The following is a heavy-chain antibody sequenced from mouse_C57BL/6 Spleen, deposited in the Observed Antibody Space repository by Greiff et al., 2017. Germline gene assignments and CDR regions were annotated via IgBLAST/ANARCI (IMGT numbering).Heavy chain of an antibody. CDR3: ARDEPYYYGSSSTWYFDV. CDR2: IYPGSGNT. Sequence: QVQLKQSGAELVRPGASVKLSCKASGYTFTDYYINWVKQRPGQGLEWIARIYPGSGNTYYNEKFKGKATLTAEKSSSTAYMQLSSLTSEDSAVYFCARDEPYYYGSSSTWYFDVWGTGTTVTVSS. D-gene: IGHD1-1*01. CDR1: GYTFTDYY. V-gene: IGHV1-76*01. J-gene: IGHJ1*03.